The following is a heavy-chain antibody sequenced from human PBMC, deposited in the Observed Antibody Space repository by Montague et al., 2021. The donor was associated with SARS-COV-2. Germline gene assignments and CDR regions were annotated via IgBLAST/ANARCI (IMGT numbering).Heavy chain of an antibody. Sequence: SETLSLTCAVYGGSFGDDHWSWIRQPPGKGLEWIGDIKRSGRTNYNPSLKSRVTISVDTSKNQFSLKLTSVTAADTAVYFCARGHLSVSMIVVVFTSASYYFDYWGQGAQVTVSS. CDR2: IKRSGRT. J-gene: IGHJ4*02. CDR1: GGSFGDDH. CDR3: ARGHLSVSMIVVVFTSASYYFDY. V-gene: IGHV4-34*01. D-gene: IGHD3-22*01.